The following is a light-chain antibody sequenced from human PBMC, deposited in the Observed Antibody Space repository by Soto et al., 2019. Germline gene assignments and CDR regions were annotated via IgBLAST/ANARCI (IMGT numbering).Light chain of an antibody. CDR2: DVS. V-gene: IGLV2-14*03. Sequence: QSALTQPASVSGSPGQSITISCTGTSSDVGGYNYVSWYQQHPGKAPKVMIYDVSKRPSGISSRFSGSKSGNTASLTISGLQVEDEADYYCSSYTSGSTRVVFGGGPKLTVL. J-gene: IGLJ2*01. CDR1: SSDVGGYNY. CDR3: SSYTSGSTRVV.